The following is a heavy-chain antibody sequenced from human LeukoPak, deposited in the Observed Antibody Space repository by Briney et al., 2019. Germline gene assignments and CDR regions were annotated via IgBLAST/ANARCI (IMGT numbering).Heavy chain of an antibody. D-gene: IGHD3-3*01. CDR2: IYHSGST. Sequence: SETLSLTCAVSGYSISSGYYWGWIRQPPGKGLEWIGSIYHSGSTYYNPSLKSRVTISVDTSKNQFSLKLSSVTAADTAVYHRATQARNYDFWSGYFNRIGYYFDYWGQGTLVTVSS. CDR1: GYSISSGYY. CDR3: ATQARNYDFWSGYFNRIGYYFDY. J-gene: IGHJ4*02. V-gene: IGHV4-38-2*01.